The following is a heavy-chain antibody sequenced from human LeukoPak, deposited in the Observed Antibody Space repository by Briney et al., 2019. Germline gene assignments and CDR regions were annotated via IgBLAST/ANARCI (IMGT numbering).Heavy chain of an antibody. V-gene: IGHV3-21*05. J-gene: IGHJ4*02. Sequence: GGSLRLSCAASGFTFDDYGMSWVRQAPGKGLEWVSYISSSSSYIYYADSVKGGFTISRDKAKKSLYLQMNRLRAEVTAVYYCARDIGVNIGSLFDYWGQGTLVTVSS. CDR1: GFTFDDYG. D-gene: IGHD2/OR15-2a*01. CDR3: ARDIGVNIGSLFDY. CDR2: ISSSSSYI.